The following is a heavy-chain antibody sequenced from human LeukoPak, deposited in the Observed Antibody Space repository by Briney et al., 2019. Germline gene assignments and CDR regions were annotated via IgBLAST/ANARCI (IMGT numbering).Heavy chain of an antibody. D-gene: IGHD1-26*01. Sequence: ASVKVSCKASGGTFSSYAITWVRQAPGQGLEWMGRIIPMLDIPNYAQKFQGRLTITADKSTSAAYMELSNLNSEDTAVYYCASGSGTYYHQGYWGQGTLVTVSS. J-gene: IGHJ4*02. CDR1: GGTFSSYA. V-gene: IGHV1-69*04. CDR2: IIPMLDIP. CDR3: ASGSGTYYHQGY.